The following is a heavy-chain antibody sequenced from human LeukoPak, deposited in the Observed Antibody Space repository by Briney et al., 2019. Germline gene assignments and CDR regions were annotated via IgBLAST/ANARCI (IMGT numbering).Heavy chain of an antibody. CDR2: ISSSSSYT. Sequence: GGSLRLSCAASGFTFSDYYMSWIRQAPGKGLEWVSYISSSSSYTNYADSVKGRFTISRDNAKNSLYLQMNSVRAEDTAVYYCARQGSRNYSDYWGQGTLVTVSS. CDR3: ARQGSRNYSDY. CDR1: GFTFSDYY. V-gene: IGHV3-11*03. D-gene: IGHD2-2*01. J-gene: IGHJ4*02.